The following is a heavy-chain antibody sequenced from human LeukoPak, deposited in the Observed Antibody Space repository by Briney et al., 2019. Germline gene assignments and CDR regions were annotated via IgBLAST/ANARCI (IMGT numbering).Heavy chain of an antibody. J-gene: IGHJ4*02. CDR1: GFTFSDYA. V-gene: IGHV3-23*01. Sequence: GGSLRLSCAASGFTFSDYAMSWVRQAAGKGLEWVSGISDTGRRTYYTDSVKGRFTISRDDSKKTVYLQMDTLRAEDTAIYFCARHDSFIPFWGQGTMVTVSS. CDR2: ISDTGRRT. D-gene: IGHD2-21*01. CDR3: ARHDSFIPF.